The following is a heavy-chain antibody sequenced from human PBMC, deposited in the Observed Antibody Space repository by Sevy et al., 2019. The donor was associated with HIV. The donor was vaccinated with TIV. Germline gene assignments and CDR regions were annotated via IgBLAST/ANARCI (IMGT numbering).Heavy chain of an antibody. J-gene: IGHJ6*02. CDR2: IYYSGST. CDR1: GGSISSSSYY. V-gene: IGHV4-39*01. Sequence: SETLSLTCTVSGGSISSSSYYWGWIRQPPGKGLEWIGSIYYSGSTYYNPSLKSRVTISVDTSKNQFSLKLSSVTAADTAVYYCARQGYDSSGYYIYYYGMDVWGQGTTVTVSS. CDR3: ARQGYDSSGYYIYYYGMDV. D-gene: IGHD3-22*01.